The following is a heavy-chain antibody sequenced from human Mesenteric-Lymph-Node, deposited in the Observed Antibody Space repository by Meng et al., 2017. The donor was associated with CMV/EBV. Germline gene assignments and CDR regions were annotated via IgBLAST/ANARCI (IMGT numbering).Heavy chain of an antibody. CDR2: IYYSGST. CDR1: GGSVSSGSYY. Sequence: GSLRLSCTVSGGSVSSGSYYWSWIRQPPGKGLEWIGSIYYSGSTYYNPSLKSRVTISVDTSKNQFSLKLSSVTAADTAVYYCARRLGYCSSTSCFDTAMAIIPFDYWGQGTLVTVSS. J-gene: IGHJ4*02. CDR3: ARRLGYCSSTSCFDTAMAIIPFDY. V-gene: IGHV4-39*01. D-gene: IGHD2-2*01.